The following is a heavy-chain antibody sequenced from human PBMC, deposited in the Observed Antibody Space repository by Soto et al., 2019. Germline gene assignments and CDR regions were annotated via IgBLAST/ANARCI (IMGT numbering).Heavy chain of an antibody. V-gene: IGHV3-30*18. CDR1: GFSFSTYG. CDR3: AKDQGGGGSSSDY. Sequence: QVHLVESGGGVVQPGRSLRLSCTTSGFSFSTYGMHWVRQAPGKGLEWVAVISYDGSKKNYGDSVKGRFTISRDNSKNTLYLEMNRLKTEDTAVYYCAKDQGGGGSSSDYWGQGTLVTVSS. CDR2: ISYDGSKK. D-gene: IGHD3-16*01. J-gene: IGHJ4*02.